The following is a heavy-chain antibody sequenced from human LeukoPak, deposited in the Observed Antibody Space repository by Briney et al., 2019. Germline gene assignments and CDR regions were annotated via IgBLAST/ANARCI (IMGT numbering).Heavy chain of an antibody. Sequence: SETLSLTCTVSGYSISSGYYWGWIRQPPGKGLEWIGSIYHSGSTYYNPSLKSRVTISVDTSKNQFSLKLSSVTAADTAVYYCARAVGFGEFHYWGQGTLVTVSS. CDR1: GYSISSGYY. D-gene: IGHD3-10*01. CDR3: ARAVGFGEFHY. J-gene: IGHJ4*02. CDR2: IYHSGST. V-gene: IGHV4-38-2*02.